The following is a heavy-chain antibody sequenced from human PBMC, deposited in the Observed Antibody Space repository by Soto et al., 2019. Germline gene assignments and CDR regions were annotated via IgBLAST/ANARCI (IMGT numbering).Heavy chain of an antibody. J-gene: IGHJ4*02. CDR3: ARQRTTVVTQAYFDH. CDR2: IYYSGRT. D-gene: IGHD2-21*02. V-gene: IGHV4-39*01. Sequence: SETLSLTCIVSGESISSSSYYWGWIRQPPGKGLEWIGSIYYSGRTYYNPSFESRVTISIDTSKNQFSLKLSSVTATDTAVYYCARQRTTVVTQAYFDHWGQGALVTVSS. CDR1: GESISSSSYY.